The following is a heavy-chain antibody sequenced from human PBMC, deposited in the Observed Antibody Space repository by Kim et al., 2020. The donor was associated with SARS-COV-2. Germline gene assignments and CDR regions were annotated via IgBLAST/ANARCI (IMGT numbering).Heavy chain of an antibody. V-gene: IGHV3-9*01. CDR3: AKDINRVRARNYYDSSGFDP. CDR1: GFTFDDYA. D-gene: IGHD3-22*01. J-gene: IGHJ5*02. CDR2: ISWNSGSI. Sequence: GGSLRLSCAASGFTFDDYAMHWVRQAPGKGLEWVSGISWNSGSIGYADSVKGRFTISRDNAKNSLYLQMNSLRAEDTALYYCAKDINRVRARNYYDSSGFDPWGQGTLVTVSS.